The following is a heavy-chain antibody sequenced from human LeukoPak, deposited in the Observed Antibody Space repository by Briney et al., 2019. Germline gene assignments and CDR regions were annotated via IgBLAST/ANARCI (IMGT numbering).Heavy chain of an antibody. CDR3: ARTGGSQGGNY. CDR2: INYSGRT. D-gene: IGHD1-26*01. Sequence: PSETLSLTCAVFDGSFSDYYWSWVRQPPGKGLEWIGEINYSGRTNYYPSLTSRATLSIDTSKNQFSLKLSSVTVADTAVYYCARTGGSQGGNYWGQGTLVTVSS. V-gene: IGHV4-34*01. CDR1: DGSFSDYY. J-gene: IGHJ4*02.